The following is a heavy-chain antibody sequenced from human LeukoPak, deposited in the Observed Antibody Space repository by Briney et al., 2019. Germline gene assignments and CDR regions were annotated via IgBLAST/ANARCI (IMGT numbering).Heavy chain of an antibody. Sequence: KASEILSLTCTVSGGSISSYYWSWIRQPAGKGLEWIGRIYTSGSTNYNPSLKSRVTMSVDTSKNQFSLKLSSVTAADTAVYYCARAPSPHYYDSSGYFDYWGQGTLVTVSS. CDR3: ARAPSPHYYDSSGYFDY. J-gene: IGHJ4*02. V-gene: IGHV4-4*07. CDR2: IYTSGST. CDR1: GGSISSYY. D-gene: IGHD3-22*01.